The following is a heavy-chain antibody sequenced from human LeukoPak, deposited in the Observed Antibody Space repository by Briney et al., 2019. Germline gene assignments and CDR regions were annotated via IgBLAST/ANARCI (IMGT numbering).Heavy chain of an antibody. V-gene: IGHV4-4*02. Sequence: PSGTLSLTCAVSGGSISSSNWWSWVRQPPGKGLEWIGEIYHSGSTNYNPSLKSRVTISVDKSKNQFSLKLSSVTAADTAVYYCARDRVTMVRGVAHFDYWGQGTLVTVSS. CDR1: GGSISSSNW. D-gene: IGHD3-10*01. J-gene: IGHJ4*02. CDR2: IYHSGST. CDR3: ARDRVTMVRGVAHFDY.